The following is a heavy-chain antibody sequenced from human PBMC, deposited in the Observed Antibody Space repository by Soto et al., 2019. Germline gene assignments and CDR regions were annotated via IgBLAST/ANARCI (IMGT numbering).Heavy chain of an antibody. D-gene: IGHD3-9*01. J-gene: IGHJ6*02. V-gene: IGHV3-23*01. CDR3: ARVLRYFDTPYGMDV. CDR2: IGGSGRNT. CDR1: GFTFSNHA. Sequence: EVQLLESGEGLVQPGGSLKLSCAASGFTFSNHAMSWVRQAPGKGLEWVSGIGGSGRNTYYADSVKGRFIISRDNSQNTLFLQMNSLRAEDTAEYYCARVLRYFDTPYGMDVWGQGTTVTVSS.